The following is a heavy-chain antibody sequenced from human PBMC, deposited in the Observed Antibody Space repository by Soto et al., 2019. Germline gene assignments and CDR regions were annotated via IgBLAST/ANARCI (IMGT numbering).Heavy chain of an antibody. V-gene: IGHV4-59*01. J-gene: IGHJ3*02. CDR1: GGSISSYY. D-gene: IGHD1-26*01. CDR3: ARVGGHDAFDI. CDR2: IDYSGST. Sequence: SETLSLTCTVSGGSISSYYWSWIRQPPGKGLEWIGYIDYSGSTNYNPSLKSRVTISVDTSKNQFSLKLSSVTAADTAVYYCARVGGHDAFDIWGQGTMVTVSS.